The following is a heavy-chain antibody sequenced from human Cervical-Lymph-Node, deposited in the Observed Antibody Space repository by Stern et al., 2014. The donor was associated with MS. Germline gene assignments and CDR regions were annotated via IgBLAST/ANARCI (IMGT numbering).Heavy chain of an antibody. CDR2: SYYSGYT. Sequence: QLQLQESGPGLVKPSQTLSLTCSVSGGSISSGDYYWGWLRQPPGKGLEWIAYSYYSGYTYYNPSLQSRLTISVDTSKNQFSLKLNSVTAADTAVYYCARVGGSVSTTRLFDYWGQGTLVTVSS. J-gene: IGHJ4*02. V-gene: IGHV4-31*03. CDR1: GGSISSGDYY. CDR3: ARVGGSVSTTRLFDY. D-gene: IGHD4-17*01.